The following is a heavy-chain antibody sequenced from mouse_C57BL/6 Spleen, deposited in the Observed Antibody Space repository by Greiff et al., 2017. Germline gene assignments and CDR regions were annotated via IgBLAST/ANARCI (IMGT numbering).Heavy chain of an antibody. J-gene: IGHJ4*01. Sequence: EVKLVESGGGLVKPGGSLKLSCAASGFTFSSYAMSWVRQTPEKRLEWVATISDGGSYTYYPDNVKGRFTISRDNAKNNLYLQMSHLKSEDTAMYYCAREGMITNAMDYWGQGTSVTVSS. CDR3: AREGMITNAMDY. CDR2: ISDGGSYT. V-gene: IGHV5-4*01. D-gene: IGHD2-4*01. CDR1: GFTFSSYA.